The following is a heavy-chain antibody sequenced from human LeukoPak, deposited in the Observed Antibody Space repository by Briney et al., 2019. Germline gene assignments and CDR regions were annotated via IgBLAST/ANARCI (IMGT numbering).Heavy chain of an antibody. CDR2: ISVYNDNT. Sequence: ASVKVSCKASGGTFSSYAISWVRQAPGQGLEWMGWISVYNDNTNYAQKLQGRVTMTTDTSTSTAYMELRSLRSDDTAVYYCARSSYDILTGSINYYYGMDVWGQGTTVTVSS. V-gene: IGHV1-18*01. D-gene: IGHD3-9*01. CDR1: GGTFSSYA. CDR3: ARSSYDILTGSINYYYGMDV. J-gene: IGHJ6*02.